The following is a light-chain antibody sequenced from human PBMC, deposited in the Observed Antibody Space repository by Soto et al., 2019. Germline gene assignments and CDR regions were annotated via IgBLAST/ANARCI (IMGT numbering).Light chain of an antibody. CDR3: QQSFSSPWT. CDR1: QAISSC. V-gene: IGKV1-12*01. Sequence: DIQMTQSPSSVSASVGDTVTISCRASQAISSCLAWYQQKPGKAPKLLIYAGSSLQSGVPSRFSGSGSGTDFTLTISSLQPEDFATYYCQQSFSSPWTFGQGTKVDIK. CDR2: AGS. J-gene: IGKJ1*01.